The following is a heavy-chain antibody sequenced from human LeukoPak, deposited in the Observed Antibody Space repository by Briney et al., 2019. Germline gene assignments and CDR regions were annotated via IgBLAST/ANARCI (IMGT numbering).Heavy chain of an antibody. V-gene: IGHV4-59*01. CDR2: IYYSGST. CDR3: ARGYQRSSDAFDI. CDR1: GGSISSYY. J-gene: IGHJ3*02. Sequence: PSETLSLTCTVSGGSISSYYWSWIRQPPGKGLDWIGYIYYSGSTNYNPSLKSRVTISVDTSKNQFSLKLSSVTAADTAVYYCARGYQRSSDAFDIWGQGTMVTVSS. D-gene: IGHD2-2*01.